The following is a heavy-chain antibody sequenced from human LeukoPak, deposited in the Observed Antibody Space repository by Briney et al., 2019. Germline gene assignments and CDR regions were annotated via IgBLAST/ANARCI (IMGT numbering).Heavy chain of an antibody. Sequence: SETLSLTCAVCDGSFSGYYWTWIRQFPGKGLEWIGEINDSGGTNYSPSLKSRVTISVATSKNQFSLKLSSVTAADTAVYYCARRITIIYYMDLWGKGTTVIVSS. CDR2: INDSGGT. V-gene: IGHV4-34*01. D-gene: IGHD5-24*01. CDR3: ARRITIIYYMDL. J-gene: IGHJ6*03. CDR1: DGSFSGYY.